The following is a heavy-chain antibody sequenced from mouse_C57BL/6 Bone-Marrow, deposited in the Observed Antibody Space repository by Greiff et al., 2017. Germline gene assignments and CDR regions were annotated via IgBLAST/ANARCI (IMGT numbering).Heavy chain of an antibody. CDR3: ARGGFYYYGQRYFDV. Sequence: VQVVESGAELARPGASVKLSCKASGYTFTSYGISWVKQRTGQGLEWIGEIYPRSGNTYYNEKFKGKATLTADKSSSTAYMELRSLTSEDSAVYFCARGGFYYYGQRYFDVWGTGTTVTVSS. CDR1: GYTFTSYG. CDR2: IYPRSGNT. J-gene: IGHJ1*03. V-gene: IGHV1-81*01. D-gene: IGHD1-1*01.